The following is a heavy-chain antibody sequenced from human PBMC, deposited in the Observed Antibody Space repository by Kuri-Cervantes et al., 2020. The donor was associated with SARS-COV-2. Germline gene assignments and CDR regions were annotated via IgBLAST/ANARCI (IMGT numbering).Heavy chain of an antibody. J-gene: IGHJ6*02. Sequence: GESLKISCTASGFTFSSFPMHWVRQAPGKGLESVAVISSNGGNKYYADSVKGRFTISRDNSKNTLYLQMNSLRAEDTAVYYCARVWRGELYYYYGMDVWGQGTTVTVSS. CDR2: ISSNGGNK. D-gene: IGHD3-3*01. CDR1: GFTFSSFP. CDR3: ARVWRGELYYYYGMDV. V-gene: IGHV3-30-3*01.